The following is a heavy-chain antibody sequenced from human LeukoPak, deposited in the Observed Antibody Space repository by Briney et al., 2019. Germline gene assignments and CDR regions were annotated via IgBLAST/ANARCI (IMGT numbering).Heavy chain of an antibody. Sequence: SETLSLTCTVSGGSISSYYWSWIRQPAGKGLEWIGRIYTSGSTNYNPSLKSRVTISVDTSKNQFSLKLSSVTAADTAVYYCASIHAPYYYGSGSYRADYWGQGTLVTVSS. CDR2: IYTSGST. CDR1: GGSISSYY. D-gene: IGHD3-10*01. V-gene: IGHV4-4*07. CDR3: ASIHAPYYYGSGSYRADY. J-gene: IGHJ4*02.